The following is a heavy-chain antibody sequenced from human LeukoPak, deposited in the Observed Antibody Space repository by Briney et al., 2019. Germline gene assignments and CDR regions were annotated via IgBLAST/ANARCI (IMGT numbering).Heavy chain of an antibody. CDR2: SSSSHNT. D-gene: IGHD5-18*01. CDR3: ARHTSGYSYGVFDY. Sequence: QAGGSLRLSCAASGLTVSSDYMSWVRQAPGKGLEWVSLSSSSHNTHYADSVKGRFTVSRDTSKNTLYLQMNSLRVEDTAVYYCARHTSGYSYGVFDYWGQGTLVTVSS. V-gene: IGHV3-53*01. J-gene: IGHJ4*02. CDR1: GLTVSSDY.